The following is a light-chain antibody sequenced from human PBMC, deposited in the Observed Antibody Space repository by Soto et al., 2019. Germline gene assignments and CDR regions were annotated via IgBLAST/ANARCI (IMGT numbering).Light chain of an antibody. V-gene: IGKV3-15*01. Sequence: ETVMTQSPVTLSVSPGERATLSCRASQSIGTNLAWYQEKPGQAPRLLMYATSTRATGIPARFIGSGSGTEFPLTISSLQSEDSAVYFCQQYSDWPPYTFGQGTQLEIK. CDR1: QSIGTN. J-gene: IGKJ2*01. CDR2: ATS. CDR3: QQYSDWPPYT.